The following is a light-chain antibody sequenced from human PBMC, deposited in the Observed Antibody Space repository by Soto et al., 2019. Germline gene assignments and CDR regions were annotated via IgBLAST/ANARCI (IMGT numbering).Light chain of an antibody. Sequence: QSALTQPRSVSGSPGQSVTISCTGTSSDVGGYNYVSWYQHHPGKAPKPMIYEVSKRPSGVPDRFSGSKSGNTASLTISGLQAEDEADYYCCSYASSYTWVFGGGTKVTV. CDR2: EVS. CDR1: SSDVGGYNY. V-gene: IGLV2-11*01. CDR3: CSYASSYTWV. J-gene: IGLJ3*02.